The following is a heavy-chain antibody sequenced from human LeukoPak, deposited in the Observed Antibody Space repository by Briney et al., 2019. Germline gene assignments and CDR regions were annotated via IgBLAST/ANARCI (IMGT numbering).Heavy chain of an antibody. CDR1: GFTFRNYV. CDR2: IGGTDGTT. D-gene: IGHD3-10*01. Sequence: AGSRTLSCAASGFTFRNYVMNWVSQAPGKGLEWVSSIGGTDGTTFYAAFVKGRFTISRDNSRNTLYLQMNSLRAEDTAVYYCTKRIDGAGSYYIDFWGQGTVVTVSS. V-gene: IGHV3-23*01. J-gene: IGHJ4*02. CDR3: TKRIDGAGSYYIDF.